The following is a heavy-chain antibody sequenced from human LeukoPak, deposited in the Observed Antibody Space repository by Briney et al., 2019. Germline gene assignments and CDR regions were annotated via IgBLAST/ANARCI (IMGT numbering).Heavy chain of an antibody. J-gene: IGHJ4*02. CDR2: IRYDGSNK. CDR3: ANEMRGYYPYVLDY. V-gene: IGHV3-30*02. CDR1: GFTFSSYG. Sequence: GGSLRLSCAASGFTFSSYGTHWVRQAPGKGLEWVAFIRYDGSNKYYADSVKGRFTISRDNSKNTLYLQMNSLRAEDTAVYYCANEMRGYYPYVLDYWGQGTLVTVSS. D-gene: IGHD3-3*01.